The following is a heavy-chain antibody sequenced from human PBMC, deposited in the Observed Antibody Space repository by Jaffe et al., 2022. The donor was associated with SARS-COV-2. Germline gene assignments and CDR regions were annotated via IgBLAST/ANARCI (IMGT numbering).Heavy chain of an antibody. D-gene: IGHD3-10*01. CDR2: IYWNDDK. V-gene: IGHV2-5*01. CDR3: AHQFGDGSIHYYYYYGMDV. Sequence: QITLKESGPTLVKPTQTLTLTCTFSGFSLSTSGVGVGWIRQPPGKALEWLALIYWNDDKRYSPSLKSRLTITKDTSKNQVVLTMTNMDPVDTATYYCAHQFGDGSIHYYYYYGMDVWGQGTTVTVSS. CDR1: GFSLSTSGVG. J-gene: IGHJ6*02.